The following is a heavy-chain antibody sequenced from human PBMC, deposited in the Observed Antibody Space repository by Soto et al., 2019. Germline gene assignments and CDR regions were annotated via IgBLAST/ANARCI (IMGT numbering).Heavy chain of an antibody. J-gene: IGHJ4*02. CDR1: GGTFTSYT. D-gene: IGHD3-10*01. V-gene: IGHV1-69*02. Sequence: QVQLVQSGAEVKMPGSSVKVSCTASGGTFTSYTFSWVRQVPGQGLEWMGRIIPILRMADFAQKFQGRVTINADESTSTVYMKLSSLRSEDTAVYYCATSYGSGSAPFDYWGQGTLVTVS. CDR3: ATSYGSGSAPFDY. CDR2: IIPILRMA.